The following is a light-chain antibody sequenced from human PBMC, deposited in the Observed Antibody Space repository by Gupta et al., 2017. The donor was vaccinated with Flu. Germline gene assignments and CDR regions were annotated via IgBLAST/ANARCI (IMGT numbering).Light chain of an antibody. CDR3: YLSDRSGDHRGI. V-gene: IGLV3-10*01. CDR1: SLPKQY. Sequence: SYELTQPPSVSVSPGQTARITCSGDSLPKQYAYWYQQKSGQAPVLVLYEDNERPSGIPERFSGSSSGTVATLTISGSQVEDEADYFCYLSDRSGDHRGIFGGVTKLSVL. CDR2: EDN. J-gene: IGLJ2*01.